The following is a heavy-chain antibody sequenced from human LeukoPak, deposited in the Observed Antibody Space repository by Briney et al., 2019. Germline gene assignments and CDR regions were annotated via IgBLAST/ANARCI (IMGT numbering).Heavy chain of an antibody. CDR3: AREGRLHGGPYLIGP. CDR2: INPNSGGT. V-gene: IGHV1-2*02. CDR1: GYSFTDYY. D-gene: IGHD2-21*01. J-gene: IGHJ5*02. Sequence: GASVKVSCKTSGYSFTDYYMHWVRQAPGQGLEWMGWINPNSGGTSSAQKFQGRVTMTRDTSITTVYMEVSWLTSDDTAIYYCAREGRLHGGPYLIGPWGQGTLVTVSS.